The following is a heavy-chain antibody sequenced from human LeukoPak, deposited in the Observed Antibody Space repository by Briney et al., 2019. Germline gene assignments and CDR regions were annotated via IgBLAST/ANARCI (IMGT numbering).Heavy chain of an antibody. CDR3: ARASWVSSADAVR. CDR2: LRGDGET. Sequence: PGGSLRLSCAASGLSFTSFAMSWVRQAPARGPEWVSSLRGDGETFYADSVRGRFTLSRDDSRNTVYLQLNNLRVEDTAIYYCARASWVSSADAVRRGQGTQVTVSS. D-gene: IGHD1-14*01. V-gene: IGHV3-23*01. CDR1: GLSFTSFA. J-gene: IGHJ4*02.